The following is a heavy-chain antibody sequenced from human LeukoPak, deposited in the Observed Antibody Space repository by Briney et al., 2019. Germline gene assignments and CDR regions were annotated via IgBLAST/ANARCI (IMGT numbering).Heavy chain of an antibody. Sequence: GGSLRLSCAASGFSFSNYEVNWVRQAPGKGLEWISYITASSTTIYYADSVKGRFTISRDNAKNSLYLQMNGLRGEDTAAYYCAKGPGARGHFNWFDPWGQGTLVTVSS. D-gene: IGHD5-12*01. V-gene: IGHV3-48*03. CDR3: AKGPGARGHFNWFDP. CDR1: GFSFSNYE. J-gene: IGHJ5*02. CDR2: ITASSTTI.